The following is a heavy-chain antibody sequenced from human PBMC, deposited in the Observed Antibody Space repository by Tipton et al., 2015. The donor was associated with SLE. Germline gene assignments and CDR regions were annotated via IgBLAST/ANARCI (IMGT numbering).Heavy chain of an antibody. D-gene: IGHD6-6*01. CDR2: INHSGST. CDR3: ARGARAIATRLFDS. J-gene: IGHJ4*02. CDR1: GGSMTSYY. Sequence: TLSLTCTVSGGSMTSYYWSWIRQPPGKGLEWIGEINHSGSTNYNPSLKSRVTISVDTSMHQFSLNLDFVTSADTAVYYCARGARAIATRLFDSRGQGTLVTVSS. V-gene: IGHV4-59*08.